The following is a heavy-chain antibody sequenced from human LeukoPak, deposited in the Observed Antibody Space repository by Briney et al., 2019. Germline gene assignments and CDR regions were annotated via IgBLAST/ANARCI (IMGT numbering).Heavy chain of an antibody. Sequence: PGGSLRLSCAASGFTFSSYSMNWVRQAPGKGLEWVSSISSSSSYIYYAGSVKGRFTISRDNAKNSLYLQMNSLRAEDTAVYYCARETNPNYYDSSGYLPTFDYWGQGTLVTVSS. V-gene: IGHV3-21*01. CDR2: ISSSSSYI. CDR3: ARETNPNYYDSSGYLPTFDY. J-gene: IGHJ4*02. D-gene: IGHD3-22*01. CDR1: GFTFSSYS.